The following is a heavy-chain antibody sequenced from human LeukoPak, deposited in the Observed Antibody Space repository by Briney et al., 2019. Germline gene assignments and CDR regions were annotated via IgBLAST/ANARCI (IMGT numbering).Heavy chain of an antibody. V-gene: IGHV4-34*01. CDR1: GGSFSGYY. D-gene: IGHD6-6*01. J-gene: IGHJ5*02. CDR3: ARVIAARPNWFDP. CDR2: INHSGST. Sequence: SETLSLTCAVYGGSFSGYYWSWIRQPPGKGLEWIGEINHSGSTNYNPSLKSRVTISVDTSKNQFSLKLSSVTAAATAVYYCARVIAARPNWFDPWGQGTLVTVSS.